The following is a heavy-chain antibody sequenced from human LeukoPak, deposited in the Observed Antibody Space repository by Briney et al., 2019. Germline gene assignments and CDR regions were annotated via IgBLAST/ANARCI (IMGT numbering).Heavy chain of an antibody. D-gene: IGHD6-13*01. J-gene: IGHJ4*02. V-gene: IGHV3-53*01. CDR1: GFAASSNH. Sequence: PGGSLRLSCSAFGFAASSNHMSWVRQAPGKGLEWVSVIYSGGSANYADSVKGRFTISRDNSKNTVYLQLNSLRAEDTAVYYCARSYSSSWLFDYWGQGTLVTVSS. CDR3: ARSYSSSWLFDY. CDR2: IYSGGSA.